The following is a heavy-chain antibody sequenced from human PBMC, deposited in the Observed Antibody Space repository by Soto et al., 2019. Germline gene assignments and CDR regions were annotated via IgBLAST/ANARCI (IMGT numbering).Heavy chain of an antibody. CDR3: ARAVRPGYCSGGSCYPWFDP. Sequence: QVQLVQSGAEVKKPGSSVKVSCKASGGTFSSYAISWVRQAPGQGLEWMGGIIPIFGTANYAQKFQGRVTITADESTSTAYMELSSLRSEDTAVYYCARAVRPGYCSGGSCYPWFDPWGEGTLVTVSS. CDR2: IIPIFGTA. J-gene: IGHJ5*02. D-gene: IGHD2-15*01. V-gene: IGHV1-69*01. CDR1: GGTFSSYA.